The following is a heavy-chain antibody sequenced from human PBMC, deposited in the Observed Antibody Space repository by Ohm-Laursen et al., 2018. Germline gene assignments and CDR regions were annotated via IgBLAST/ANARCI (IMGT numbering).Heavy chain of an antibody. CDR2: IYTGDIT. Sequence: SLRLSCTASGFQFDRYSMHWVRQAPGKGLEWVSAIYTGDITSYADSVKGRFTISRDISKNALYLHMNSLRAEDRGVYYCVRGLADGVHLNWGQGTLVAVSS. CDR1: GFQFDRYS. V-gene: IGHV3-66*01. D-gene: IGHD4-17*01. J-gene: IGHJ4*02. CDR3: VRGLADGVHLN.